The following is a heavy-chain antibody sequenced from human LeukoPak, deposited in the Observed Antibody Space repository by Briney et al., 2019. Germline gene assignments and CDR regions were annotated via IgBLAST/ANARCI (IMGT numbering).Heavy chain of an antibody. J-gene: IGHJ4*02. CDR3: ASDYGGKCCYYFDY. CDR2: ISYDGTDK. V-gene: IGHV3-30-3*01. CDR1: GFTFSTYW. D-gene: IGHD4-23*01. Sequence: GGSLRLSCADSGFTFSTYWMHWVRQAPGKGLEWVAVISYDGTDKYYADSVKGRFTISRDNSKNTLYLQMNSLRAEDTAVYYCASDYGGKCCYYFDYWGQGTLVTVSS.